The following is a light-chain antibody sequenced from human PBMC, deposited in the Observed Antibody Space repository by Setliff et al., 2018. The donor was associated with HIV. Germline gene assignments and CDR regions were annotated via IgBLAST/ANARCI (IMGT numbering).Light chain of an antibody. V-gene: IGLV2-14*03. CDR1: DNDIGGYDF. Sequence: QSVLAQPASVSGSPGQSITISCTGTDNDIGGYDFVSWYQQHPDKAPKLIIYEVSNRPSGVSHRFSGSKSGNTASLSISGLQADDEADYYYISYSSDITLSVFGGGTKVTVL. J-gene: IGLJ2*01. CDR2: EVS. CDR3: ISYSSDITLSV.